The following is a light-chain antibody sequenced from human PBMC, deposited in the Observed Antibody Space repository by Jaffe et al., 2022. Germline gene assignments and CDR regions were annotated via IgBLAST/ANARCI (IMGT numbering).Light chain of an antibody. V-gene: IGLV3-1*01. CDR3: QAWDSSSHGVV. CDR2: QDT. Sequence: SYELTQPPSVSVSPGQTASIACSGDKLGDKYAYWYQQKPGQSPVLVIYQDTKRPSGIPERFSGSNSGNTATLTISGTQAVDEADYYCQAWDSSSHGVVFGGGTKVTVL. J-gene: IGLJ2*01. CDR1: KLGDKY.